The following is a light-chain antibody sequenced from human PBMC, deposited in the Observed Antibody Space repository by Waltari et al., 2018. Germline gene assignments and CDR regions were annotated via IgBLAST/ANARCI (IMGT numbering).Light chain of an antibody. V-gene: IGKV2-30*01. Sequence: VMTESPLYLSVTPGQPASISCRSSQSLVFNDGNTFLHWFQQRPGQSPRRLIYKVSNRDSGVPDRFSGSGSGTDFTLKISRVEAEDVGVYYCMQGAHWPPMYTFGQGTKLEI. CDR1: QSLVFNDGNTF. CDR3: MQGAHWPPMYT. J-gene: IGKJ2*01. CDR2: KVS.